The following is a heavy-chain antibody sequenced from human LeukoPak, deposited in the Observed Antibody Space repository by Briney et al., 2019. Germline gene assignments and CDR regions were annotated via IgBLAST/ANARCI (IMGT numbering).Heavy chain of an antibody. J-gene: IGHJ4*02. V-gene: IGHV3-7*04. CDR1: GFTFSTYW. CDR2: IKQDGSQK. CDR3: ARGGGATDQ. D-gene: IGHD1-26*01. Sequence: PGGSLRLSCAVSGFTFSTYWMSWVRQAPGKGLEWVANIKQDGSQKYYVDSVKGRFTISRDNAKNSLYLQMNSLRVEDMAVYYCARGGGATDQWGQGTLVTVSS.